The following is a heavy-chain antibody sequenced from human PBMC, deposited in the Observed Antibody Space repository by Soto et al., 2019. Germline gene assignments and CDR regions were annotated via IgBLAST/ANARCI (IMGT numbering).Heavy chain of an antibody. CDR3: ARGAGRGIRIVGAPGVHYYYYYGMDV. V-gene: IGHV1-2*02. CDR1: GYTFTGYY. Sequence: QVPLVQSGAEVKKPGASVKVSCKASGYTFTGYYMHWVRQAPGQGLEWMGWINPNSGGTNYAQKFQGRVTMTRDTSISTAYMELSRLRSDDTAVYYCARGAGRGIRIVGAPGVHYYYYYGMDVWGQGTTVTVSS. CDR2: INPNSGGT. D-gene: IGHD1-26*01. J-gene: IGHJ6*02.